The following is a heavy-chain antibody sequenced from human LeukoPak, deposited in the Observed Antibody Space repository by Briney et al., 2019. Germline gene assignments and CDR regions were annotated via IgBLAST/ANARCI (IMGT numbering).Heavy chain of an antibody. CDR2: IYYSGST. CDR1: GFTFSSYG. J-gene: IGHJ4*02. V-gene: IGHV4-39*07. CDR3: ARELDY. Sequence: LRLSCAASGFTFSSYGMHWVRQPPGKGLEWIGSIYYSGSTYYNPSLKSRVTISVDTSKNQFSLKLSSVTAADTAVYYCARELDYWGQGTLVTVSS.